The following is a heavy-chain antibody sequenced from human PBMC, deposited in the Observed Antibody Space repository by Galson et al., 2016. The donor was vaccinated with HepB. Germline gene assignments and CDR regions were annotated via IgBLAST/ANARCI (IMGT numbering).Heavy chain of an antibody. V-gene: IGHV1-18*01. CDR3: ARGVRFTMVRGVKNFYNSGMDV. CDR1: GYTFTSYG. Sequence: SVKVSCKASGYTFTSYGISWVRQAPGQGLEWMGWISVYNGYTNYAQKFQGRVTMTTDTSTSTAYMELRSLRSDDTAVYYFARGVRFTMVRGVKNFYNSGMDVWGQGTTVTVSS. CDR2: ISVYNGYT. D-gene: IGHD3-10*01. J-gene: IGHJ6*02.